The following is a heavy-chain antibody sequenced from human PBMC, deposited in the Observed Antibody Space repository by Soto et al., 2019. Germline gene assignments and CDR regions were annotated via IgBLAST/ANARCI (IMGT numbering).Heavy chain of an antibody. CDR2: IKQDGSEK. D-gene: IGHD3-22*01. CDR1: GFTFSSYW. V-gene: IGHV3-7*03. Sequence: GGSLRLSCAASGFTFSSYWISWVRQAPGKGLEWVANIKQDGSEKYYVDSVKGRLTISRDNAKNSMYTQMNRLRAEDTALYYCASDSTYYYDSSGQLDAFDIWGQGTLVTVSS. J-gene: IGHJ3*02. CDR3: ASDSTYYYDSSGQLDAFDI.